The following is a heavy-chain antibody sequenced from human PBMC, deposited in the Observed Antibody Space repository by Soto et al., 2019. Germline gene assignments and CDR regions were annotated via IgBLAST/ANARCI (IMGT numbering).Heavy chain of an antibody. CDR3: ENGMAAAGTSFYYCGMDV. CDR1: GFTFDDYA. CDR2: ISWNSGSI. Sequence: EVQLVESGGGLVQPGRSLRLSCAASGFTFDDYAMHWVRQAPGKGLEWVSGISWNSGSIDYADSVRGRFTISRDNAKNSLYQQMNSLRAEETDLYYYENGMAAAGTSFYYCGMDVWGHGSTVTVSS. J-gene: IGHJ6*02. D-gene: IGHD6-13*01. V-gene: IGHV3-9*01.